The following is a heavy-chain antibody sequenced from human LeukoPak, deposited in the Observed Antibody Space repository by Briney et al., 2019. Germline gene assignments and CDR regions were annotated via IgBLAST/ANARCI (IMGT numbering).Heavy chain of an antibody. J-gene: IGHJ4*02. CDR3: ARDPGAFPYFFDC. Sequence: GRSLRLSCAASGFTFSSYGMHWVRQAPGKGLEWVAVISYDGSNKYYADSVKGRFTISRDNSKNTLYLQMNSLRVEDTAVYFCARDPGAFPYFFDCWGQGTLVTVSS. D-gene: IGHD4/OR15-4a*01. V-gene: IGHV3-30*03. CDR2: ISYDGSNK. CDR1: GFTFSSYG.